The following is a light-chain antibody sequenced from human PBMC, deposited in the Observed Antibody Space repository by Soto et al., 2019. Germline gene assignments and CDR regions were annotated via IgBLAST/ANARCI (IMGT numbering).Light chain of an antibody. V-gene: IGLV1-40*01. Sequence: QSVLTQPPSVSGAPGQRVTISCTGSSSNIGAGYDVHWYQQLPGTAPKLLIYGNSHRPSGVPDRFSGSKSGTSASLAITGLQAEDEADYYCQSYDSSFPVVFGGGTKLTVL. CDR1: SSNIGAGYD. J-gene: IGLJ2*01. CDR2: GNS. CDR3: QSYDSSFPVV.